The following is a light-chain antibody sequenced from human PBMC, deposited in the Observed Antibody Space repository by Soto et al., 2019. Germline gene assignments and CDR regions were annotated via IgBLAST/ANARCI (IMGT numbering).Light chain of an antibody. CDR2: GAS. V-gene: IGKV3-15*01. J-gene: IGKJ1*01. CDR1: QSVSSN. CDR3: QQYHNWWT. Sequence: EIVMTQSPATLSVSPGERATLSCRASQSVSSNLVWYQQQPGQTPRLLIYGASTRATGVPARFSGSGSGTEITLTISSLQSEDFAVYYCQQYHNWWTFGQGTKVEIK.